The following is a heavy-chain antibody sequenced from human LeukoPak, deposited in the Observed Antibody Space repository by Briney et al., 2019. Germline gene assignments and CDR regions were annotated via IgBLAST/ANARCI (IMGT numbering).Heavy chain of an antibody. J-gene: IGHJ3*02. Sequence: SETLSLTCSVSGGSISSSNYYWSWIRQPAGKGLEWIGRISSSGSTNYNPSLKSRVTISVDTSKNQFSLKLSSVTAADTAVYFCARGPYSYDSSGAFDIWGQGTMVTVSS. CDR1: GGSISSSNYY. V-gene: IGHV4-61*02. CDR2: ISSSGST. D-gene: IGHD3-22*01. CDR3: ARGPYSYDSSGAFDI.